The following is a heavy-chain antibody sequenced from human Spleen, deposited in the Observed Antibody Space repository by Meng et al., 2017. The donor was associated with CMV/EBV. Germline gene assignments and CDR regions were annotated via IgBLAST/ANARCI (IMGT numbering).Heavy chain of an antibody. D-gene: IGHD4-11*01. Sequence: ITKDGYCWSWIRQPPGKGLEWIGHIYTSGSAHYNPSLESRVTISVVDTSKNRFSLKMKSVTAADTAVYYCARGRWSTVTYEVFRYFDLWGRGTLVTVSS. J-gene: IGHJ2*01. CDR2: IYTSGSA. CDR1: ITKDGYC. V-gene: IGHV4-31*02. CDR3: ARGRWSTVTYEVFRYFDL.